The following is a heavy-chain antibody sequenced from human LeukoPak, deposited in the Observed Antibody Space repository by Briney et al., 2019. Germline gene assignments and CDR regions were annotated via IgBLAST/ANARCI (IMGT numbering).Heavy chain of an antibody. D-gene: IGHD5-18*01. Sequence: SETLSLTCTVSGVSISSYYWSWIRQPAGKGLEWIGSIYYSGSTYYNPSLKSRVTISVDTSKNQFSLKLSSVTAADTAVYYCARAGGNSYGYILDYWGQGTLVTVSS. CDR1: GVSISSYY. J-gene: IGHJ4*02. CDR2: IYYSGST. V-gene: IGHV4-4*07. CDR3: ARAGGNSYGYILDY.